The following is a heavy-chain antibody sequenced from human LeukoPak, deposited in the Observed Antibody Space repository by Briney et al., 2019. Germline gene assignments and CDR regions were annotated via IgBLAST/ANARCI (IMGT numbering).Heavy chain of an antibody. V-gene: IGHV1-18*01. CDR1: GYTFTSYG. D-gene: IGHD4-17*01. CDR2: ISAYNGDT. J-gene: IGHJ6*03. Sequence: ASVKVSCRASGYTFTSYGISWVRQAPGQGLEWMGWISAYNGDTHYAQKFQGRVTMTTDTSTSTAYMELRSLRSDDTAMYYCARRGGKNYGDYLLYYYYMDVWGKGTTVTVSS. CDR3: ARRGGKNYGDYLLYYYYMDV.